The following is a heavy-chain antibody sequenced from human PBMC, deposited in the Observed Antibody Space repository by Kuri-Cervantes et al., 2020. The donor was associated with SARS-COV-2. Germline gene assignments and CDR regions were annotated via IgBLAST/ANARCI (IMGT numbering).Heavy chain of an antibody. CDR2: INHSGST. D-gene: IGHD3-10*01. J-gene: IGHJ6*03. Sequence: SETLSLTCAVYGGSFSGYYWSWIRQPPGKGLEWIGEINHSGSTNYNPSPKSRVTISVDTSKNQFSLKLSSVTAADTAVYYCARLGVQGPYYYYYYMDVWGKGTTVTVSS. CDR3: ARLGVQGPYYYYYYMDV. CDR1: GGSFSGYY. V-gene: IGHV4-34*01.